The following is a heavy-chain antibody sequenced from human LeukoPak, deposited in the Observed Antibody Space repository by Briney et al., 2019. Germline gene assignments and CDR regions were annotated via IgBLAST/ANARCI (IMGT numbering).Heavy chain of an antibody. V-gene: IGHV1-2*02. CDR3: ARTLIVSVVVVPAAIDY. J-gene: IGHJ4*02. CDR1: GYTFTGYY. D-gene: IGHD2-2*01. Sequence: ASVKVSCKASGYTFTGYYVHWVRQAPGQGLEWMGWINPNSGGTNYAQKFQGRVTMTRDTSISTAYMELSRLRSDDTAVYYCARTLIVSVVVVPAAIDYWGQGTLVTVSS. CDR2: INPNSGGT.